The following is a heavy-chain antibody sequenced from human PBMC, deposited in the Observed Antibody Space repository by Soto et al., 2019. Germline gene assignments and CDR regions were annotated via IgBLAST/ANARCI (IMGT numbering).Heavy chain of an antibody. Sequence: GGSLRLSCAASGFTFSSYAMSWVRQAPGKGLEWVSAISGSGGSTYYADSVKGRFTISRDNSKNTLYLQMNSLRAEDTAVYYCAKGLTAYNWGSGYAFDIWGQVTMVTVSS. V-gene: IGHV3-23*01. CDR2: ISGSGGST. J-gene: IGHJ3*02. D-gene: IGHD7-27*01. CDR3: AKGLTAYNWGSGYAFDI. CDR1: GFTFSSYA.